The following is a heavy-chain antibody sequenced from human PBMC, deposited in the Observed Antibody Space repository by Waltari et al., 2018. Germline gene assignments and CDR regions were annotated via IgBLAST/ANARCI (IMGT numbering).Heavy chain of an antibody. CDR1: GFTVSTNY. CDR3: ARGWIGTTSRGHDGMDV. Sequence: EVQLVESGGGLIQPGGSLRLSCAVSGFTVSTNYMSWVRQAPGKGLEWVAVIYTGGDTYYADSVKGRFSISRDNSKNTLYLQMNSLRVEDTAIYYCARGWIGTTSRGHDGMDVWGQGTTVTVSS. CDR2: IYTGGDT. J-gene: IGHJ6*02. V-gene: IGHV3-53*01. D-gene: IGHD4-17*01.